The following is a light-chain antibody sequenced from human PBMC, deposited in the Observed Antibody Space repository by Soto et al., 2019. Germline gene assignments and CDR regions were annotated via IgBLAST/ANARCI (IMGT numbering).Light chain of an antibody. CDR3: QQYGSSPLT. J-gene: IGKJ4*01. CDR2: GAS. Sequence: EIVLTQSPGTLSLSPGERATLSCRASQSVSSSYLAWYQQKPGQAPRLLIYGASSRATGIPDRFSGSGSGTDFTLTIRRLEHEDFALYYCQQYGSSPLTFGGGTKVEIK. V-gene: IGKV3-20*01. CDR1: QSVSSSY.